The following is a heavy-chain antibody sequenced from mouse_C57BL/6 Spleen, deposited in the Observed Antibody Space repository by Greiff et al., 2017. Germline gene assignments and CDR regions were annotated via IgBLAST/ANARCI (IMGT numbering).Heavy chain of an antibody. CDR2: ISYDGGN. Sequence: EVQLQQSGPGLVKPSQSLSLTCSVTGYSITSGYYWNWIRQFPGNKLEWMGYISYDGGNNYNPSLKNRISITRDTSKNQFFLKLNSVTTEDTATYYCAREYYDHDGGFAYWGQGTLVTVSA. CDR1: GYSITSGYY. D-gene: IGHD2-4*01. V-gene: IGHV3-6*01. CDR3: AREYYDHDGGFAY. J-gene: IGHJ3*01.